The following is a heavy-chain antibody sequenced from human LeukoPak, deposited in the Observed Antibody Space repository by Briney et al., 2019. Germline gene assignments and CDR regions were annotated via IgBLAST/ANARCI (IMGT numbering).Heavy chain of an antibody. V-gene: IGHV3-7*01. CDR3: ASSFPYSTSGTCAL. CDR1: GLTFGNYW. J-gene: IGHJ4*02. CDR2: IRPDGGAS. D-gene: IGHD2-15*01. Sequence: GGSLRLSCAASGLTFGNYWMTWVRQSPGKGLQWVATIRPDGGASTYLDSVEGRFTISRDNTANSLYLQMNSLGAEDSAIYYCASSFPYSTSGTCALGGQGTLVTVSS.